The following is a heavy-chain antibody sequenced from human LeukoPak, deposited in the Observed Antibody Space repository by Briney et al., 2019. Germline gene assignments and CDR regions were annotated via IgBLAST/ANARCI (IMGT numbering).Heavy chain of an antibody. CDR2: ISSSSTTI. CDR3: AKGVDASGWEGPDY. CDR1: GFSFSTYS. D-gene: IGHD6-19*01. J-gene: IGHJ4*02. Sequence: GGSLRLSCAASGFSFSTYSMNWVRQAPGKGPEWISYISSSSTTIYYADSVKGRFTISRDNSKNTLYLQMNSLRAEDTAVYYCAKGVDASGWEGPDYWGQGTLVTVSS. V-gene: IGHV3-48*01.